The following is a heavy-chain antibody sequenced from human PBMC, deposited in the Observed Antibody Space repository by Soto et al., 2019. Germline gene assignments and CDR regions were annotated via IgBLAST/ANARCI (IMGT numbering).Heavy chain of an antibody. Sequence: LSCEASGCTFSTYGMHWSRQAPGKGLDWLAIIWNYGSNEYYAESVKGRFTISRDNYKNTLDLQRNNLEAEDTAVYFCARDQTHSGGYSXYWGKGTLVTVXS. CDR1: GCTFSTYG. CDR2: IWNYGSNE. CDR3: ARDQTHSGGYSXY. V-gene: IGHV3-33*01. J-gene: IGHJ1*01. D-gene: IGHD3-22*01.